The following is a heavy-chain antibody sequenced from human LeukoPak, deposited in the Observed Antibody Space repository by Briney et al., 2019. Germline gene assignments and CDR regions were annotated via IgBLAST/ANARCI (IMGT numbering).Heavy chain of an antibody. V-gene: IGHV4-38-2*02. CDR1: GYSISSGYY. J-gene: IGHJ4*02. D-gene: IGHD1-7*01. CDR3: ASEGVLTGTRSFDY. CDR2: IYHSGST. Sequence: SSETLSLTCTVSGYSISSGYYWGWIRQPPGKGLEWIGSIYHSGSTYYNPSLKSRVTISVDTSKNQFSLKLSSVTAADTAVYYCASEGVLTGTRSFDYWGQGTLVTVSS.